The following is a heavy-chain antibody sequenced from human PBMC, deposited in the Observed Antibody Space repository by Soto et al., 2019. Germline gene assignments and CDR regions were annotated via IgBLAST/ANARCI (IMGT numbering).Heavy chain of an antibody. CDR2: INADNGNT. J-gene: IGHJ4*02. Sequence: QVQLVQSGAEVKKPGASVKVSCKASGYTFSGSVMHWVRQAPGQGLEWMGWINADNGNTKYSQKFQGRVTMTWDTSASTIYMELSSLRSEDTAIYYCASEIDATTATSLDYWGQGTLVTVSS. V-gene: IGHV1-3*01. CDR1: GYTFSGSV. CDR3: ASEIDATTATSLDY. D-gene: IGHD4-17*01.